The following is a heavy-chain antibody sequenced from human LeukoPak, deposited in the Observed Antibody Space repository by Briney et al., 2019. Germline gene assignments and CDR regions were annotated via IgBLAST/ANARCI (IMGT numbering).Heavy chain of an antibody. V-gene: IGHV4-39*01. D-gene: IGHD3-22*01. CDR2: IYYSGST. CDR1: GGSISSSSYY. CDR3: ARRGYDSSGYYYAY. Sequence: PSETLSLTCTVSGGSISSSSYYWGWIRQPPGTGLEWIGSIYYSGSTYYNPSLKRRVTISVDTSKNQFSLKLSSVTAADTAVYYCARRGYDSSGYYYAYWGQGTLVTVSS. J-gene: IGHJ4*02.